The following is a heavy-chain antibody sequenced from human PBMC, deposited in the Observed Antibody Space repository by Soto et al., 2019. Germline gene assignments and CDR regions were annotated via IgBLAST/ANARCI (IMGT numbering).Heavy chain of an antibody. Sequence: PGGSLRLSCVASGFTFSSFYMGWVRQAPGKGLEWVANIKQTGSEKYYVDSVKGRFTISRDDAKNSLYLQMNSLRAEDTAVYYCAREWSYFDYWGQGTLVTSPQ. D-gene: IGHD3-3*01. CDR1: GFTFSSFY. J-gene: IGHJ4*02. CDR3: AREWSYFDY. V-gene: IGHV3-7*01. CDR2: IKQTGSEK.